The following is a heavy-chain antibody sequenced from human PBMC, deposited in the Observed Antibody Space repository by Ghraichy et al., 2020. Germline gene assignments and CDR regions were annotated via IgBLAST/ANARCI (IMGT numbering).Heavy chain of an antibody. CDR2: ISGNGDST. J-gene: IGHJ4*02. CDR3: AKSHGDVFWTGYFYFDF. Sequence: GESLNISCAASEFTFSSYAMHWVRQAPGKGLEWVSVISGNGDSTYYADSVKGRFTISRDNSKNTLYLQMNSLRVEDTAVDYCAKSHGDVFWTGYFYFDFWCQGTLLTVSS. V-gene: IGHV3-23*01. CDR1: EFTFSSYA. D-gene: IGHD3/OR15-3a*01.